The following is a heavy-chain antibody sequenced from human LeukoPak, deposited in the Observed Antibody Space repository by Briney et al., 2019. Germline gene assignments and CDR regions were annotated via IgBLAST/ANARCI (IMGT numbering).Heavy chain of an antibody. CDR1: GGSISSYY. D-gene: IGHD3-22*01. J-gene: IGHJ3*02. V-gene: IGHV4-59*01. CDR3: ARIHYYDSSGYQVDAFDI. CDR2: IYYSGST. Sequence: PSETLSLTXTVSGGSISSYYWSWIRQTPGKGLEWIGDIYYSGSTNYNPSLKRRVTISVDTSKNQFSLKLSSVTAADTAVYYCARIHYYDSSGYQVDAFDIWGQGTMVTVSS.